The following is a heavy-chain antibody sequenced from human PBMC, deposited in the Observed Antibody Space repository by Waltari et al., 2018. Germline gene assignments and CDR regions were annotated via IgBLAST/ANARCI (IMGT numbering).Heavy chain of an antibody. CDR1: GGSISSHY. V-gene: IGHV4-59*11. CDR2: IYYSGST. J-gene: IGHJ4*02. Sequence: QVQLQESGPGLVKPSETLSLTCTVSGGSISSHYWSWIRPPPGKGLEWIGYIYYSGSTNYNPSLKSRVTISVDTSKNQFSLKLSSVTAADTAVYYCARIPYYYDSSGYPDYWGQGTLVTVSS. D-gene: IGHD3-22*01. CDR3: ARIPYYYDSSGYPDY.